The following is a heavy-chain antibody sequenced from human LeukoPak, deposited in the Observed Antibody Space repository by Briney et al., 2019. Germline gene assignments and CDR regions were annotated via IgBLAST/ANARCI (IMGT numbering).Heavy chain of an antibody. CDR2: IYYSGST. CDR1: GGSISSYY. Sequence: RTSETLSLTCTASGGSISSYYWSWIRQPPGKGLEWIGSIYYSGSTYYNPSLKSRVTISVDTSKNQFSLKLSSVTAADTAMYYCARYSGPGVVIDRYWSQGTLVTVSS. V-gene: IGHV4-59*05. J-gene: IGHJ4*02. CDR3: ARYSGPGVVIDRY. D-gene: IGHD4-23*01.